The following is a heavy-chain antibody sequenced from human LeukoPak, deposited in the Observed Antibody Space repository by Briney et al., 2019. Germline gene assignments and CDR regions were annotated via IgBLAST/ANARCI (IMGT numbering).Heavy chain of an antibody. CDR1: GGSISNYY. J-gene: IGHJ4*02. Sequence: SETLSLTCTVSGGSISNYYWSWIRQPPGKGLEWIGYIFYSGSTNYNPSLRSRVTISVATSKNPFSLKLRSVAAADTDVYYCARVSGYDWESFYDYWGQGTLVTVSS. CDR2: IFYSGST. CDR3: ARVSGYDWESFYDY. V-gene: IGHV4-59*01. D-gene: IGHD5-12*01.